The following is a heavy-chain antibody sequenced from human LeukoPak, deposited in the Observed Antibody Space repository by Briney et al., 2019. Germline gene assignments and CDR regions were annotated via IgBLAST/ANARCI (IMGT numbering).Heavy chain of an antibody. V-gene: IGHV3-13*01. D-gene: IGHD6-19*01. CDR3: ARAVAGTTWFDP. Sequence: GGSLRLSCAASGFTFGRYDMHWVRQATGKGLEWVSGIGTAGDTYYIGSVKGRFTISRENAKNSLYLQMDSLRAGDTAVYYCARAVAGTTWFDPWGQGTLVTVSS. CDR1: GFTFGRYD. J-gene: IGHJ5*02. CDR2: IGTAGDT.